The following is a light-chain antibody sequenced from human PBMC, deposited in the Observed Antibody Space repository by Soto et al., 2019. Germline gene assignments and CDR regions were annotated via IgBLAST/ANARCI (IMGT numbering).Light chain of an antibody. CDR1: QSVSSY. CDR3: QQRSNWPPT. Sequence: EIVLTQSPATLSLSPGERATLSCRASQSVSSYLAWYQQKPGQAPRLLIYDASNRATGIPARFSGSGSGTDFTLTISSLEPEDFAVYYCQQRSNWPPTFGQGTEADI. J-gene: IGKJ1*01. V-gene: IGKV3-11*01. CDR2: DAS.